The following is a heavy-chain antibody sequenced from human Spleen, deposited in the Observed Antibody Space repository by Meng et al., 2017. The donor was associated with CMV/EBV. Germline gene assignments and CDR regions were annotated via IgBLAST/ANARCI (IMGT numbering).Heavy chain of an antibody. V-gene: IGHV3-30-3*02. CDR2: ISYDGSTQ. CDR1: GITVSSYA. Sequence: GGSLRLSCAATGITVSSYAMHWVRQPPGKGLEWLAVISYDGSTQYYTDSVKGRFTISRDNSKNTLYLQMNSLRSEDTAVYYCAKMVPSGSHNPEGYWGQGTLVTVSS. D-gene: IGHD1-26*01. CDR3: AKMVPSGSHNPEGY. J-gene: IGHJ4*02.